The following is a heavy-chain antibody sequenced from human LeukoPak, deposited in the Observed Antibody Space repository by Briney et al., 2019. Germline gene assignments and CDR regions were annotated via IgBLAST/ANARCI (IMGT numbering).Heavy chain of an antibody. CDR3: ARRCRAGAVAGTVECYFDY. V-gene: IGHV5-51*01. CDR2: IYPDDSDT. J-gene: IGHJ4*02. CDR1: GYSFTSYW. D-gene: IGHD6-19*01. Sequence: GESLKISCKGSGYSFTSYWIGWVRQMPGKGLEWMGIIYPDDSDTRYSPSFQGQVTISADKSISTAYLQWSSLKASDTAMYYCARRCRAGAVAGTVECYFDYWCQGTLVTVSS.